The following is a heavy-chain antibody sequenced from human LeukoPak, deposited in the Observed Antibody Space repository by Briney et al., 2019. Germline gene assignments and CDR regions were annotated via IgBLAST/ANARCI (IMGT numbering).Heavy chain of an antibody. CDR2: ISYDGSNK. CDR3: ARDPSSRPILYYFDY. J-gene: IGHJ4*02. CDR1: GFTFSSYG. Sequence: GGSPRLSCAASGFTFSSYGMHWVRQAPGKGLEWVAVISYDGSNKYYADSVKGRFTISRDNSKNTLYLQMNSLRAEDTAVYYCARDPSSRPILYYFDYWGQGTLVTVSS. V-gene: IGHV3-30*03. D-gene: IGHD3-3*01.